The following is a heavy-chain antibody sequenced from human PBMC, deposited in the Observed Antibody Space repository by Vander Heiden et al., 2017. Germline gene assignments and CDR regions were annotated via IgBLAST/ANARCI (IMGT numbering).Heavy chain of an antibody. CDR1: GFTFRNAC. CDR2: IKRKVDGETT. CDR3: TTDIWTAVSIDY. V-gene: IGHV3-15*07. Sequence: EVQLVESGGGLVKRVGSLRLSCAASGFTFRNACMNWVLQAAGKGLEWVGHIKRKVDGETTDYVAPVKGRFTISRDDSKNTMYLQMKSLTTEDTAVYYCTTDIWTAVSIDYWGQGTLVTVAS. J-gene: IGHJ4*02. D-gene: IGHD6-19*01.